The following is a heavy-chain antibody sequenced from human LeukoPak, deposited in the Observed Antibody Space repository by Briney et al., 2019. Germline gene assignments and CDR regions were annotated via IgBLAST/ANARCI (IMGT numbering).Heavy chain of an antibody. V-gene: IGHV3-30*02. CDR3: ATSEYGGYLTVPGHFDY. CDR1: GFTFSSYG. J-gene: IGHJ4*02. D-gene: IGHD5-12*01. Sequence: GGSLRLSCAASGFTFSSYGMHWVRQAPGKGLEWVAFIRYDGSNKYYADSVKGRFTISRDNSKNTLYLQMNSLRAEDTAVYYCATSEYGGYLTVPGHFDYWGQGTLVTVSS. CDR2: IRYDGSNK.